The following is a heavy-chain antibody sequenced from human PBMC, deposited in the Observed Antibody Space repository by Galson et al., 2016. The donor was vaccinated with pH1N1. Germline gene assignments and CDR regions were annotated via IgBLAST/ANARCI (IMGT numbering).Heavy chain of an antibody. CDR2: IYWNDDK. J-gene: IGHJ5*02. CDR1: GFSLSTSGVG. CDR3: AHSLYGDYVGWFDP. V-gene: IGHV2-5*01. Sequence: PALVKPTQTLTLTCTFSGFSLSTSGVGVGWIRQPPGKALERLALIYWNDDKRYSPSLKSRLTITKDTSKNQVVLTMTNMDPVDTATYYCAHSLYGDYVGWFDPSGQGTLVTVSS. D-gene: IGHD4-17*01.